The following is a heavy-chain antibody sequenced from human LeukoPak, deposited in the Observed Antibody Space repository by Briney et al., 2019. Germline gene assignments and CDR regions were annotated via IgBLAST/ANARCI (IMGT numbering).Heavy chain of an antibody. CDR1: GFTFSNAW. CDR2: ITTSSSMI. CDR3: ARGGFGVVIINNWFDP. D-gene: IGHD3-3*01. V-gene: IGHV3-48*01. Sequence: SGGSLRLSRAASGFTFSNAWMSWVRQAPGKGLEWVSYITTSSSMILYADSVKGRFTISRDNSKNTLYLQMNSLSTEDTAVYYCARGGFGVVIINNWFDPWGQGTLVTVSS. J-gene: IGHJ5*02.